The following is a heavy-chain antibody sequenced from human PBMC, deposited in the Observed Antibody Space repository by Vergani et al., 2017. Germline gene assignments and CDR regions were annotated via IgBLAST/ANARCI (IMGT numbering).Heavy chain of an antibody. CDR2: ISWNSGSI. D-gene: IGHD2-2*02. J-gene: IGHJ1*01. V-gene: IGHV3-9*01. CDR3: AKTPSPVYCSSTSCYTGYFQH. CDR1: GFTFDDYA. Sequence: QLLESGGGLVQPGGSLRLSCAASGFTFDDYAMHWVRQAPGKGLEWVSGISWNSGSIGYADSVKGRFTISRDNAKNSLYLQMNSLRAEDTALYYCAKTPSPVYCSSTSCYTGYFQHWGQGTLVTVSS.